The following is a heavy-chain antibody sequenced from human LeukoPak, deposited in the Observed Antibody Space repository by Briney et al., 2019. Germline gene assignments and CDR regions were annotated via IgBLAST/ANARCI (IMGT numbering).Heavy chain of an antibody. V-gene: IGHV3-30*02. CDR2: IRYDGSNK. CDR1: GFTFSSYG. D-gene: IGHD2-21*01. J-gene: IGHJ3*02. Sequence: GGSLRLSCAASGFTFSSYGMHWVRQAPGKGLEWVAFIRYDGSNKYYADSVKGRFTISRDNSKNTLYLQMNSLRAEDTAVYYCAKAQSYCGGDCLLYAFDIWGQGTMVTVSS. CDR3: AKAQSYCGGDCLLYAFDI.